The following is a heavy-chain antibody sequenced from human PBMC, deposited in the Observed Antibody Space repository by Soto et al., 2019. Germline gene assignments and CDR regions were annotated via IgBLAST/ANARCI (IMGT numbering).Heavy chain of an antibody. Sequence: QVQLVESGGGVVQPGRSLRLSCAASGFTFSSYGMHWVRQAPGKGLEWVAVIWYDGSNKYYADSVKGRFTIPRDNSKNTLYLQMNSLRAEDKAVDYCARDVGKRWLQFYFDYWGQGTLVTVSS. CDR2: IWYDGSNK. CDR3: ARDVGKRWLQFYFDY. CDR1: GFTFSSYG. D-gene: IGHD5-12*01. J-gene: IGHJ4*02. V-gene: IGHV3-33*01.